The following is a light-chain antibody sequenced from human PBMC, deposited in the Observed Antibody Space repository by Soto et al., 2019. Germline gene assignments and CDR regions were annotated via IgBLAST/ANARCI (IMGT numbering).Light chain of an antibody. J-gene: IGKJ4*01. CDR3: QQYGSSPLT. CDR1: QSVSSY. Sequence: EIVLTQSPGTLSLSVGERVTLSCRASQSVSSYLAWYQQTPGQAPRLLIYDTSNRATGTPDRFSGSGSGTDFTLTISRREPEDFTVYYCQQYGSSPLTFGGGTKV. CDR2: DTS. V-gene: IGKV3-20*01.